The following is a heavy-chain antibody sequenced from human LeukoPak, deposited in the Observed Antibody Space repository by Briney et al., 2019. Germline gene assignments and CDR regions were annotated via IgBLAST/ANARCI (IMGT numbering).Heavy chain of an antibody. CDR2: THYRSTWYN. Sequence: SQTLSLTCAISGDSVSSNSVTWNWIRQSPSRGLEWLGRTHYRSTWYNDYAVSVRGRIAVNPDTSKNQFSLHLNSVTPEDTAVYYCARRLTQYDCFDPWGQGILVTVSS. CDR1: GDSVSSNSVT. V-gene: IGHV6-1*01. J-gene: IGHJ5*02. D-gene: IGHD2-2*01. CDR3: ARRLTQYDCFDP.